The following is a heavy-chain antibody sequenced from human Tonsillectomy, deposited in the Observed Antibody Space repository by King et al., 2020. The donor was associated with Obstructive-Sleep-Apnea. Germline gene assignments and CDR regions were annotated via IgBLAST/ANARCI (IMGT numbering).Heavy chain of an antibody. CDR1: GFTFSSYG. D-gene: IGHD3-10*01. V-gene: IGHV3-23*04. CDR2: ISGSGGST. CDR3: PQSRGYYGSGSDN. J-gene: IGHJ4*02. Sequence: VQLVESGGGLVQPGGSLRLSCAASGFTFSSYGMSWVRQAPGKGLEWVSAISGSGGSTYYADSVKGRFTISRDNSKNTLYLQMNSLRAEDTAVYYCPQSRGYYGSGSDNWGQGTLVTVSS.